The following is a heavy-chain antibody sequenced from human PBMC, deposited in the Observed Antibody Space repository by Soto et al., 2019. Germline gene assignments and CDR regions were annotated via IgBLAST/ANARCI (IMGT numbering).Heavy chain of an antibody. CDR1: GFSLSNNG. CDR3: AKGGSGNYLTYYYYYGMDV. CDR2: ISYDGNNK. J-gene: IGHJ6*02. V-gene: IGHV3-30*18. Sequence: SLRLSGAASGFSLSNNGMHWVRQAAGKGLEWVAVISYDGNNKYYADSVKGRFTISRDNSKNTVYLEMNNLSAEDTAMYYCAKGGSGNYLTYYYYYGMDVWGQGTTVTVSS. D-gene: IGHD3-22*01.